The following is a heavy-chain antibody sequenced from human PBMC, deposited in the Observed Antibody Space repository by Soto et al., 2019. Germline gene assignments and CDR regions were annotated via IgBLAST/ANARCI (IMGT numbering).Heavy chain of an antibody. V-gene: IGHV3-21*06. Sequence: EVQLVESGGGLVKPGGSLRLSCAASGFTFSRYGMNWLRQAPGKGLEWVASISSSTSYVYYADSVKGRFSTSRDNAKNILYLEMYALRSEDTAIYYCARDPSEGRVGNWFESWGQGTLVTVSP. J-gene: IGHJ5*01. CDR3: ARDPSEGRVGNWFES. CDR1: GFTFSRYG. CDR2: ISSSTSYV.